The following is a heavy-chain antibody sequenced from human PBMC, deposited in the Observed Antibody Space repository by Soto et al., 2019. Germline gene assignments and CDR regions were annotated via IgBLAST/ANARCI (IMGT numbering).Heavy chain of an antibody. V-gene: IGHV4-30-2*01. J-gene: IGHJ2*01. Sequence: SETLSLTCAVSGGSLSSGGYSWSWIRQPPGKGLEWIGYIYQSGSTYYNPSLKSRVTISVDWSKNQFALELSSVTAADTAVYYCARESRSSRYDSSGYSQFWFFDLWGRGTLVTVSS. D-gene: IGHD3-22*01. CDR1: GGSLSSGGYS. CDR2: IYQSGST. CDR3: ARESRSSRYDSSGYSQFWFFDL.